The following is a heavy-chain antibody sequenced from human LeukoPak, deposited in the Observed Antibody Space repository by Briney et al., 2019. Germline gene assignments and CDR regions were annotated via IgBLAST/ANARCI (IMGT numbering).Heavy chain of an antibody. J-gene: IGHJ5*02. V-gene: IGHV1-69*10. Sequence: GASVTVSFTSSGATFTSYTISWVRQAPGQGLEWMGGIIPILGIANYAQKFQGRVTITADKSTSTAYMELRSLRSEDTAVYYCARGAFSDDFWRSNWFDPWGQGTLVTVSS. D-gene: IGHD3-3*01. CDR1: GATFTSYT. CDR2: IIPILGIA. CDR3: ARGAFSDDFWRSNWFDP.